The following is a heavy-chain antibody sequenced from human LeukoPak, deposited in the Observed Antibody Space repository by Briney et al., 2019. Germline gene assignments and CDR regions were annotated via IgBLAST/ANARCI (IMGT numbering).Heavy chain of an antibody. CDR1: GGTFSSYA. J-gene: IGHJ4*02. D-gene: IGHD3-16*01. CDR3: ATQRGSYLWGTDFDY. CDR2: INPNSGDT. V-gene: IGHV1-2*02. Sequence: ASVKVSCKASGGTFSSYAISWVRQAPGQGLEWMGWINPNSGDTKYAQKFQGRVTMTRDTSISTAYMELSRLRSDDTAVYYCATQRGSYLWGTDFDYWGQGTLVTASS.